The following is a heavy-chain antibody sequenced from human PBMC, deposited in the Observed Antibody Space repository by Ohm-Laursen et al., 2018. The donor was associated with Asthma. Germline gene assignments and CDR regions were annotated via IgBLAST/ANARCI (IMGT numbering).Heavy chain of an antibody. J-gene: IGHJ5*02. D-gene: IGHD2-2*01. CDR2: ISYDGSYQ. CDR1: GFTFRNYD. CDR3: AKDRRYCSSTSCAEWFDP. Sequence: SLRLSCTASGFTFRNYDMHWVRQAPGKGLERVAAISYDGSYQYYADSVKGRFTISRDNSKNTLYLQMNSLRAEDTAVYYCAKDRRYCSSTSCAEWFDPWGQGTLVTVSS. V-gene: IGHV3-30*18.